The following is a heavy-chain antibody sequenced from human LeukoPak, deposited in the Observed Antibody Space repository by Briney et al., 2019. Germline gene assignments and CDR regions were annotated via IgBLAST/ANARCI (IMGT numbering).Heavy chain of an antibody. D-gene: IGHD1-1*01. J-gene: IGHJ4*02. Sequence: GGSLRLSCTASGIPFSTSAMHWVRQAPGKGLEWVAVTAFDEVHKYYADSVKGRFTISRDNSKNTLYLQMHSLRAEDTAVYYCARDYNWGQALDYWGQGTLVTVSS. V-gene: IGHV3-30-3*01. CDR3: ARDYNWGQALDY. CDR1: GIPFSTSA. CDR2: TAFDEVHK.